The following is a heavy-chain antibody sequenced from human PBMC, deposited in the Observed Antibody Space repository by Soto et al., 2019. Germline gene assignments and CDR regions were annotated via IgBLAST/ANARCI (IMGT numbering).Heavy chain of an antibody. CDR1: GFTFSSYG. V-gene: IGHV3-30*18. CDR2: ISYDGSNK. CDR3: AKMAMGGYSYGDIDY. Sequence: QVQLVESGGGVVQPGRSLRLSCAASGFTFSSYGMHWVRQAPGKGLEWVAVISYDGSNKYYADSVKGRFTISRDNSKNTLYLQMNSRGAEDTAVYYCAKMAMGGYSYGDIDYWGQGTLVTVSS. D-gene: IGHD5-18*01. J-gene: IGHJ4*02.